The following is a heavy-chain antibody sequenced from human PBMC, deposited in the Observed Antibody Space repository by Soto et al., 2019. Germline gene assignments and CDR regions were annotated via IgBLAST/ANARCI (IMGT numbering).Heavy chain of an antibody. CDR1: GGSISSGGYY. CDR2: IYYSGST. CDR3: AGGGLDSGYDDGGDY. D-gene: IGHD5-12*01. J-gene: IGHJ4*02. Sequence: SETLSLTCTVSGGSISSGGYYWSWIRQHPGKGLEWIGYIYYSGSTYYNPSLTSRVTISVDTSKNQFSLKLSSVTAADTAVYYCAGGGLDSGYDDGGDYWGQGTLVTVSS. V-gene: IGHV4-31*03.